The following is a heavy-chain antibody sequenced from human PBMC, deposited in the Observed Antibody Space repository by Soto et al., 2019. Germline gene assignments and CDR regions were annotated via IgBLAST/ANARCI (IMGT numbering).Heavy chain of an antibody. J-gene: IGHJ5*02. Sequence: QVQLVQSGAVMKKTGSSVKVSCKASGGTPSKYAISWLRQAPGQGLECMGWIIPVFSTTNYAQKFQGRVTITADESTSTAYMELSSLRSEDTAVYYCARALLSTVTTVGWFDPWGQGTLVTVSS. CDR1: GGTPSKYA. CDR3: ARALLSTVTTVGWFDP. D-gene: IGHD4-4*01. CDR2: IIPVFSTT. V-gene: IGHV1-69*01.